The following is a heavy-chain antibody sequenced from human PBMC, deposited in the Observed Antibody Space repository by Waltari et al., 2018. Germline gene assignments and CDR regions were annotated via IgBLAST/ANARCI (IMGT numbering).Heavy chain of an antibody. V-gene: IGHV4-39*07. D-gene: IGHD1-26*01. CDR3: ARDRSGTINSFDP. CDR1: GDSVSSGPYF. Sequence: QLQLQESGPRLVKPAETLSLTCTVSGDSVSSGPYFWAWIRQPPGKGLEWLGSMFYSGTTYHNASLKSRVTNSVDTSKNQVSLQLKSVTAADTAVYFCARDRSGTINSFDPWGRGTLVTVSS. CDR2: MFYSGTT. J-gene: IGHJ5*02.